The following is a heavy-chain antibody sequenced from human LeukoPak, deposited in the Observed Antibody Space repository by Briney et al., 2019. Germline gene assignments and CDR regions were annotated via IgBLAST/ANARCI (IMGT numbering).Heavy chain of an antibody. D-gene: IGHD2-8*01. CDR2: MSYSGTT. CDR3: AREGCSNDNCRSCGRGRKLGWFDP. Sequence: SETLSLTCSVSGGSLSSGGYYWSWIRQHPGKGLEWIGYMSYSGTTDYNPSLRSRTSISLDTSKNQFSLKLSSVTAADSAVYYCAREGCSNDNCRSCGRGRKLGWFDPWGQGTLVTVSS. V-gene: IGHV4-31*03. CDR1: GGSLSSGGYY. J-gene: IGHJ5*02.